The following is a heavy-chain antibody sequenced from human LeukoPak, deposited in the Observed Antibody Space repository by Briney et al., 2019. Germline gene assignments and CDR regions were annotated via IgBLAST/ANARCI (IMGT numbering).Heavy chain of an antibody. CDR1: GYTFTSYY. CDR3: ARARWQLVPYFDS. V-gene: IGHV1-2*02. D-gene: IGHD6-6*01. J-gene: IGHJ4*02. CDR2: INPNSGST. Sequence: ASVKVSCKASGYTFTSYYMHWVRQAPGQGLEWMGWINPNSGSTNFAQKFQGRVAMTRDTSISTAYLELGSLRSDDTAVYFCARARWQLVPYFDSWGQGTLVTVSS.